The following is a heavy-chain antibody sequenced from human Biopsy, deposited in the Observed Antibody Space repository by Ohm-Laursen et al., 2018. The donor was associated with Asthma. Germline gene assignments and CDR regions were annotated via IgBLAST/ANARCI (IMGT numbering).Heavy chain of an antibody. CDR3: ARVFESSEWGPFYHFGLDV. CDR2: ISSSGSTT. Sequence: SLRLSCAAAGFSFSDYYMTWMRQAPGKGLEWVSSISSSGSTTYPAESVKGRFTISRDNAQKSLFLQMGSLRAEDTAIYYCARVFESSEWGPFYHFGLDVWGRGTTVAVS. V-gene: IGHV3-11*01. D-gene: IGHD6-25*01. CDR1: GFSFSDYY. J-gene: IGHJ6*02.